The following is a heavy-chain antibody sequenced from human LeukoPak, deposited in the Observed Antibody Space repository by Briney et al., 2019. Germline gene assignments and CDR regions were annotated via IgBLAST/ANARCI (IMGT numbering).Heavy chain of an antibody. CDR3: ARGRIAALDY. D-gene: IGHD6-13*01. CDR2: INHSAST. V-gene: IGHV4-34*01. Sequence: SETLSLTCAVYGGSFSGYYWSWIRQPPGKGLEWIGAINHSASTNYNPSLKSRVTISVDTSKNQFSLKLSSVTAADTAVYYCARGRIAALDYWGQGTLVTVSS. CDR1: GGSFSGYY. J-gene: IGHJ4*02.